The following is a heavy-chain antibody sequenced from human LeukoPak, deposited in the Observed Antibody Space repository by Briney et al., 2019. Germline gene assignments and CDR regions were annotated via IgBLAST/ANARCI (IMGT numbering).Heavy chain of an antibody. CDR3: ARGGSRKPRANFDY. CDR2: INHSGST. V-gene: IGHV4-34*01. Sequence: SETLSLTCAVYGGSFSGYYWSWIRQPPGKGLEWIGEINHSGSTNYNPSLKSRVTISVDTSKDQFSLKLSSVTAADTAVYYCARGGSRKPRANFDYWGQGTLVTVSS. D-gene: IGHD3-10*01. CDR1: GGSFSGYY. J-gene: IGHJ4*02.